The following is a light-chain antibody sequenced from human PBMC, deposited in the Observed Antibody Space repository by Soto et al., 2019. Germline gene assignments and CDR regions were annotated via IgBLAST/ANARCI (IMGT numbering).Light chain of an antibody. J-gene: IGKJ4*01. CDR3: QQRSSWPLT. Sequence: EIVLTQSPATLTLSREERATLSGRASQSVSSSFAWYQQKPGQAPRLLIYDTSNRATGIPARFSGSGSGTDFTLTIISLEPEDFAVYYCQQRSSWPLTFGGGTKVDIK. CDR1: QSVSSS. V-gene: IGKV3-11*01. CDR2: DTS.